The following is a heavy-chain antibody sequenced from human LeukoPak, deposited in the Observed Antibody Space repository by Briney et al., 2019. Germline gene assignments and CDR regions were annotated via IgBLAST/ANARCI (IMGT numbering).Heavy chain of an antibody. CDR3: TTTYYYDSSPGSFDY. D-gene: IGHD3-22*01. Sequence: GGSLRLSCAASGFTFSNAWMNWVRQAPGKGLEWVGRLKSKTDGGVTDYAAPVKGRFTISRDDSKNTLYMQMNSLKTEDTAVYYCTTTYYYDSSPGSFDYWGQGTLVTVSS. V-gene: IGHV3-15*01. J-gene: IGHJ4*02. CDR1: GFTFSNAW. CDR2: LKSKTDGGVT.